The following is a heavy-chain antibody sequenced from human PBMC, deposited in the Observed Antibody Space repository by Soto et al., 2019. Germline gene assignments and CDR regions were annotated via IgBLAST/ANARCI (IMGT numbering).Heavy chain of an antibody. CDR2: IIDSGGST. CDR3: AKGRSYYYYYGVDV. Sequence: EVQLLESGGGLVQPGGSLRLSCAASGFTFSSCAMGWVRQAPGKGLEWVSDIIDSGGSTYYADSVKGRFTISRDNSKSTLYLQMNSLRADERALYCCAKGRSYYYYYGVDVWGQGTTVTVSS. J-gene: IGHJ6*02. CDR1: GFTFSSCA. V-gene: IGHV3-23*01.